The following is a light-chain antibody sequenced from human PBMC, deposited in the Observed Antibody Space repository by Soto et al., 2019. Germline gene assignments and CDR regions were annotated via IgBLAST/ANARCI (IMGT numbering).Light chain of an antibody. CDR3: QQRSNWPPT. CDR2: DAS. J-gene: IGKJ1*01. CDR1: QRVSSY. Sequence: EIVLTQSPATLSLSPGERATLSCRASQRVSSYLAWYQQKPGQAPRLLIYDASNRATGIPARFSGSGSGTDFTLTISSLEPEDFRVYYCQQRSNWPPTFGQGTKVEIK. V-gene: IGKV3-11*01.